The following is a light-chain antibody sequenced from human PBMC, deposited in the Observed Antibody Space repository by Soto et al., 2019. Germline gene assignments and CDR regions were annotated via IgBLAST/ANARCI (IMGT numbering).Light chain of an antibody. Sequence: QSVLTQPPSVSGAPGQRVTISCTGSSSNIGARYDVHWYQHLPGTAPKLLIYGNSKRPSGVPDRFSGSKSGTSASLAISGLQAEDESDYYCQSFDSSLSVVVFGGGTKLTVL. V-gene: IGLV1-40*01. CDR3: QSFDSSLSVVV. CDR2: GNS. J-gene: IGLJ2*01. CDR1: SSNIGARYD.